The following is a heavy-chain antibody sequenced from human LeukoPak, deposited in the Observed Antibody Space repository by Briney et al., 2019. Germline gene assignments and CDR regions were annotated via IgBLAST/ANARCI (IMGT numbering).Heavy chain of an antibody. Sequence: SETLSLTCTVSGGSISSSYWSWIRQSAGKGLEWIGRIYISGSTNYNPSLKSRVTMSVDTSKNQFSLKLSSVTAADTAVYYCARGRYCSSTSCYAVGPNYYYYYMDVWGKGTTVTISS. J-gene: IGHJ6*03. V-gene: IGHV4-4*07. CDR2: IYISGST. CDR3: ARGRYCSSTSCYAVGPNYYYYYMDV. CDR1: GGSISSSY. D-gene: IGHD2-2*01.